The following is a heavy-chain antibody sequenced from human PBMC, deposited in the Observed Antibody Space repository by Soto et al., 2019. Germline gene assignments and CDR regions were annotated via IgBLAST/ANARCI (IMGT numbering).Heavy chain of an antibody. Sequence: PGESLKISCKGSGYSFTSYWIAWVRQVPGKGLEWMGIIYPADSDVRHSPSFQGQVTISVDKSLSTAYLQWSSLKASDTAMYYCARQDCSGGSCYSSRHYYYGSDVWGRGATVTVSS. V-gene: IGHV5-51*01. D-gene: IGHD2-15*01. CDR3: ARQDCSGGSCYSSRHYYYGSDV. CDR1: GYSFTSYW. J-gene: IGHJ6*02. CDR2: IYPADSDV.